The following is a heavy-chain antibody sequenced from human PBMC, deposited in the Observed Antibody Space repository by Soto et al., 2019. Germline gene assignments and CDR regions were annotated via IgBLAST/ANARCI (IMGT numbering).Heavy chain of an antibody. D-gene: IGHD5-18*01. V-gene: IGHV4-31*03. Sequence: QVQLQESGPGLVKPSQTLSLTCTVSGGSISSGGYNWSWIRQHPGKGLEWIGYIYYSGSTYYNPSLKSRVTISVDTSKNQFSLKLSSVTAVDTAVYYCAREGVGYSSFDYWGQGTLVTVSS. J-gene: IGHJ4*02. CDR2: IYYSGST. CDR3: AREGVGYSSFDY. CDR1: GGSISSGGYN.